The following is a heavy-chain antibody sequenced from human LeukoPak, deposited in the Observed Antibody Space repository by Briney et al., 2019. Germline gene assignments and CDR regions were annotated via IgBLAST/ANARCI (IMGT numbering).Heavy chain of an antibody. CDR3: AKSHSVEQRGYFDY. V-gene: IGHV3-21*04. J-gene: IGHJ4*02. Sequence: PGGSLRLSCAVSGFTLSSYSMNWVRQAPGKGLEWVSSFGSSNSYIYYADSVKGRFTISRDNSKNTLYLQMNSLRAEDTAVYYCAKSHSVEQRGYFDYWGQGTLVTVSS. D-gene: IGHD1/OR15-1a*01. CDR2: FGSSNSYI. CDR1: GFTLSSYS.